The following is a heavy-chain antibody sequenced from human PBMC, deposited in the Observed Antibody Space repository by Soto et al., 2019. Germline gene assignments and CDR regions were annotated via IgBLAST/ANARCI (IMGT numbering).Heavy chain of an antibody. V-gene: IGHV4-30-2*01. CDR3: ARGPPLGY. J-gene: IGHJ4*02. Sequence: PSETLSLTCAVSGGSISSGGYSWSWIRQPPGKGLECIGYIYHSVSTYYNPSLKSRVTISVDRSKNQFSLKLSSVTAADTAVYYCARGPPLGYWGQGTPVTVSS. CDR1: GGSISSGGYS. CDR2: IYHSVST.